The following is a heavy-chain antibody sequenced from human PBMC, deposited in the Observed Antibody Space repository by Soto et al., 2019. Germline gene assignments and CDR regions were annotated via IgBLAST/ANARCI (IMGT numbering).Heavy chain of an antibody. V-gene: IGHV3-21*01. J-gene: IGHJ6*02. CDR3: ASPLGGDSNYYYGMDV. CDR1: GFTFSSYS. CDR2: ISSSSSYI. Sequence: KAGGSLRLSCAASGFTFSSYSMNWVRQAPGKGLEWVSSISSSSSYIYYADSVKGRFTISRDNAKNSLYLQMNSLRAEDTAVYYCASPLGGDSNYYYGMDVWGQGTTVTVSS. D-gene: IGHD4-17*01.